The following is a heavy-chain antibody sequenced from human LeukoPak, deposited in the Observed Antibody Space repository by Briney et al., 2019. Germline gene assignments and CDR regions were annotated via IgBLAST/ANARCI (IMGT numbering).Heavy chain of an antibody. Sequence: GGSLRLACAASGSTFSSYGMHWVRPAQGNGLEWVAVISYDGSNKYYADSVKGRFTISRDNSKNTLYLQMNSLRAEDTAVYYCAKSGYDSNMGDYWGQGTLVTVSS. J-gene: IGHJ4*02. V-gene: IGHV3-30*18. CDR1: GSTFSSYG. CDR2: ISYDGSNK. CDR3: AKSGYDSNMGDY. D-gene: IGHD3-22*01.